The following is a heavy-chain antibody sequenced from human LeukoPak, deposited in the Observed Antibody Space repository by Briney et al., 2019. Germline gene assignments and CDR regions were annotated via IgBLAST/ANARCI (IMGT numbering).Heavy chain of an antibody. Sequence: GGSLRLSCAASGFTFSSYGMNWVRQAPGKGLEWVSFVSIGGSFIYYADSVKGRFTISRDDAKNSLYLQMNSLTAEDTAEYYCARNKINTVSTGWYFDLWGRGTLVSVSS. J-gene: IGHJ2*01. CDR3: ARNKINTVSTGWYFDL. D-gene: IGHD4-17*01. CDR2: VSIGGSFI. CDR1: GFTFSSYG. V-gene: IGHV3-21*01.